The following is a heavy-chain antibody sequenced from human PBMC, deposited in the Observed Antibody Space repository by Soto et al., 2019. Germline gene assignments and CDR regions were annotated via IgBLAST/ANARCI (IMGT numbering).Heavy chain of an antibody. D-gene: IGHD6-19*01. CDR1: GFTFSSYW. CDR3: ARRLTEVAVAEIYYYYGMDV. V-gene: IGHV3-7*05. J-gene: IGHJ6*02. CDR2: IKQDGSEK. Sequence: GGSLRLSCAASGFTFSSYWMSWVRQAPGKGLEWVANIKQDGSEKYYVDSVKGRFTISRDNAKNSLYLQMNSLRAEDTAVYYCARRLTEVAVAEIYYYYGMDVWGQGTTVTVSS.